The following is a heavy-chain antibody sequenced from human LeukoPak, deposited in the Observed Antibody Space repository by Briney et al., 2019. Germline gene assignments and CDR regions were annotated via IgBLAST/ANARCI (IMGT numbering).Heavy chain of an antibody. V-gene: IGHV3-66*02. Sequence: GGSLRLSCAASGFTVSSNYMSWVRQAPGKGLEWVSVIYSGGSTYYADSVKGRFTISRDNSKNTLYLQMNSLRAEDTAVYYCAREYSDYDPTWSEVDWGQGTLVTVSS. D-gene: IGHD5-12*01. J-gene: IGHJ4*02. CDR1: GFTVSSNY. CDR3: AREYSDYDPTWSEVD. CDR2: IYSGGST.